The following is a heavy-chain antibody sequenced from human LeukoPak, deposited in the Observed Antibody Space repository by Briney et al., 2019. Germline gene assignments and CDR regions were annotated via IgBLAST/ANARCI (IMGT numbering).Heavy chain of an antibody. V-gene: IGHV3-74*01. D-gene: IGHD2-15*01. J-gene: IGHJ3*02. CDR1: GFTFSAYW. CDR3: ARHGGTRIFPI. CDR2: IKTDGRGT. Sequence: GGSLRLSCAASGFTFSAYWMHWVRQAPGKGLVWVSRIKTDGRGTDSAVSVKGRFTISRDNAKNTLYLQMNSLRDEDTAVYYCARHGGTRIFPIWGQGTVVTVSS.